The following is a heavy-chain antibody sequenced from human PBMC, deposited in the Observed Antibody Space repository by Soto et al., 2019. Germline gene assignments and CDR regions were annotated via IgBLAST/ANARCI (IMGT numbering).Heavy chain of an antibody. CDR2: ISSSSSTI. CDR1: GLTFSSYS. D-gene: IGHD1-26*01. CDR3: AREWELPPDY. V-gene: IGHV3-48*02. Sequence: PGGSLRHSCAASGLTFSSYSMNWVRQATGKGLEWVSYISSSSSTIYYADSVKGRFTISRDNAKNSLYLQMNSLRDEDTAVYYCAREWELPPDYWGQGTLVTVSS. J-gene: IGHJ4*02.